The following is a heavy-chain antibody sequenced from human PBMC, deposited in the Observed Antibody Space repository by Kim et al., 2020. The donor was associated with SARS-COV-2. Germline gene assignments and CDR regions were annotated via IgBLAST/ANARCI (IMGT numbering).Heavy chain of an antibody. CDR1: GGTFSSYG. J-gene: IGHJ6*02. CDR3: ARGGRTYYYYYYYGMDV. Sequence: SVKVSCKASGGTFSSYGISWVRQAPGQGLEWMGGIIPIFGTANYAQKFQGRVTITADESTSTAYMELNSLRSEDTAVYYCARGGRTYYYYYYYGMDVWGQGTTVTVSS. D-gene: IGHD3-10*01. V-gene: IGHV1-69*13. CDR2: IIPIFGTA.